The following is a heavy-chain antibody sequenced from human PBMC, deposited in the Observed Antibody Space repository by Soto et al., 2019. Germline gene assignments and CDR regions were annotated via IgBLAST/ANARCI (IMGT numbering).Heavy chain of an antibody. CDR3: ARGGSSSWSRVDY. CDR2: INPNSGGT. V-gene: IGHV1-2*04. D-gene: IGHD6-13*01. J-gene: IGHJ4*02. CDR1: GYTFTGYY. Sequence: VASVKVSCKASGYTFTGYYMHWLRQAPGQGLEWMGWINPNSGGTNYAQKFQGWVTMTRDTSISTAYMELSRLRSDDTAVYYCARGGSSSWSRVDYWGQGTLVTVSS.